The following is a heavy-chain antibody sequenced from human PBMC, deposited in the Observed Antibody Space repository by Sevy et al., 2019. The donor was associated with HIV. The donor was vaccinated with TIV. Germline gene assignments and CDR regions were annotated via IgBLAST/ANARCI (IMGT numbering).Heavy chain of an antibody. V-gene: IGHV3-11*06. D-gene: IGHD3-9*01. CDR1: GFTFSDYY. Sequence: GGSLRLSCAASGFTFSDYYMSWIRQAPGKGLEWVSYISSSSSYTNYADSVKGRFTISRDNAKNSLYLQMNSLRAEDTAVYYCARNVGDTYYDILTGPKWFDPWGQGTLVTVSS. J-gene: IGHJ5*02. CDR3: ARNVGDTYYDILTGPKWFDP. CDR2: ISSSSSYT.